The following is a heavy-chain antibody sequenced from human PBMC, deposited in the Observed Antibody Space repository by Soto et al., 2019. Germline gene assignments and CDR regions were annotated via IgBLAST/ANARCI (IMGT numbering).Heavy chain of an antibody. Sequence: QVQLVESGGGVVQPGRSLRLSCAASGFIFSNYGMHWVRQAPGKGLEWVAVISYDESKKYYADSLKGRFTISRDNSKNTLYLQMNSLRAEDTAVYYCAKAHDTYYDQNWFDSWGQGTLITVSS. V-gene: IGHV3-30*18. CDR1: GFIFSNYG. CDR3: AKAHDTYYDQNWFDS. D-gene: IGHD3-3*01. CDR2: ISYDESKK. J-gene: IGHJ5*01.